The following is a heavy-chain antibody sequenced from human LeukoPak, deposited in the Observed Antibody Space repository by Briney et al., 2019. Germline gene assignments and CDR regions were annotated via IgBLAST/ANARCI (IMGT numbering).Heavy chain of an antibody. D-gene: IGHD5-18*01. J-gene: IGHJ6*02. CDR2: IEQDGSEK. Sequence: GGSLRLSCAASGFTFSNSWMSWVRQAPGKGLEWVANIEQDGSEKVYVDSVRGRFTISRDNAENSLFLQMNSLRAEDTAVYYCAKGEVDTAMVTLNYYYYGMDVWGQGTTVTVSS. CDR1: GFTFSNSW. CDR3: AKGEVDTAMVTLNYYYYGMDV. V-gene: IGHV3-7*03.